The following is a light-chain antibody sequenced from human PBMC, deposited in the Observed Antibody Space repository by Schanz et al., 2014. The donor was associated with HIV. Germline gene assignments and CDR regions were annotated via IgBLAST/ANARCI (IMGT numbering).Light chain of an antibody. CDR3: QQYNSYPPT. Sequence: AIRITQSPPSLSASTGDRVTLTCRASQDINNYLAWFQHKPGKAPKLLIYSASTLQSGVPSRFSGSGSETDFNLTISCLQSEDFATYYCQQYNSYPPTFGQGTKLEIK. CDR2: SAS. J-gene: IGKJ2*01. CDR1: QDINNY. V-gene: IGKV1-8*01.